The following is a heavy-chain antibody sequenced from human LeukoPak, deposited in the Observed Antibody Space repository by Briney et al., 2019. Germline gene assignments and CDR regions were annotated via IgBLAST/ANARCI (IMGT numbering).Heavy chain of an antibody. J-gene: IGHJ4*02. CDR2: IYYSGST. D-gene: IGHD3-10*01. V-gene: IGHV4-59*08. CDR1: GGSISSYY. Sequence: SETLSLTRTVSGGSISSYYWSWIRQPPGKGLEWIGYIYYSGSTNYNPSLKSRVTISVDTSKNQFSLKLSSVTAADTAVYYCARSGEDYFDYWGQGTLVTVSS. CDR3: ARSGEDYFDY.